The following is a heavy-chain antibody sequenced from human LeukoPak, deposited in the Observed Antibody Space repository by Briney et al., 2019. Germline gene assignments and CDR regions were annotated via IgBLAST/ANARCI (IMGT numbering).Heavy chain of an antibody. V-gene: IGHV3-7*01. J-gene: IGHJ4*02. Sequence: GGSLRLSCAASGFIFSNYAMSWVRQAPGKGLEWVANIKQDGNEKFYVDSVKGRFTISRDNAKNSLYLQMNSLRAEDTAVYYCARALWGNWNDLLDYWGQGTLVTVSS. CDR2: IKQDGNEK. CDR1: GFIFSNYA. D-gene: IGHD1-1*01. CDR3: ARALWGNWNDLLDY.